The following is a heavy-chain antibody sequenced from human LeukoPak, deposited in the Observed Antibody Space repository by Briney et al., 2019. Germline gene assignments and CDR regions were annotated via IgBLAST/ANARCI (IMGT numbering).Heavy chain of an antibody. V-gene: IGHV3-23*01. CDR2: ISGSGGST. D-gene: IGHD3-22*01. J-gene: IGHJ6*03. Sequence: GGSLRLSCAASGFTFSSYEMNWVRQAPGKGLEWVPAISGSGGSTYYADSVKGRFTISRDNSKNTLYLQMNSLRAEDTAVYYCAKLWLDNDSSGYYSQLSHYYYYMDVWGKGTTVTVSS. CDR1: GFTFSSYE. CDR3: AKLWLDNDSSGYYSQLSHYYYYMDV.